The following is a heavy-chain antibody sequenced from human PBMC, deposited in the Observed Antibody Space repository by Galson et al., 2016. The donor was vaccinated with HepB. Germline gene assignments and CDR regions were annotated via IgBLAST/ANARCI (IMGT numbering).Heavy chain of an antibody. CDR3: ARVSFFRAFDT. CDR2: ISSTSKYQ. Sequence: SLRLSCAASGFTFSRYTMSWVRRAPGKGLEWVSSISSTSKYQSYADSVRGRFIISRDTAKTSLDLQMNSLRAEDSAIYYCARVSFFRAFDTWGQGTMVTVSS. J-gene: IGHJ3*02. D-gene: IGHD2/OR15-2a*01. CDR1: GFTFSRYT. V-gene: IGHV3-21*01.